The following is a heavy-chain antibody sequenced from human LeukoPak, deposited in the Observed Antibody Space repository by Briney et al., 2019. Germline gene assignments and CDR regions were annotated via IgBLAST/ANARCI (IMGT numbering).Heavy chain of an antibody. CDR2: INHSGVA. J-gene: IGHJ5*01. Sequence: PSESLSLTCAAYGGSFTGYNWNWIRQPPGKGLEWIGEINHSGVAKYNPSLKSRLTISVDTSKNQFSLKLKSVTAADTAVYYCARGSPKHDSWGQGTLVTVSS. CDR3: ARGSPKHDS. CDR1: GGSFTGYN. V-gene: IGHV4-34*01.